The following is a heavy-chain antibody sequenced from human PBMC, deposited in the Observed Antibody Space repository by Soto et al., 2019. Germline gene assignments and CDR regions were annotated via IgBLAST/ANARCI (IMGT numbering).Heavy chain of an antibody. D-gene: IGHD4-4*01. J-gene: IGHJ4*02. CDR3: TRARGSMTTVTPDLTGTTRLFDY. V-gene: IGHV1-46*01. CDR1: GYTFTSYY. Sequence: ASVKVSCKESGYTFTSYYVHWVRQAPGQGLEWMGLVNPNGGSPSYAQKFQGRVTMTRDTSTSTVYMELSRLRSEDTGVCYWTRARGSMTTVTPDLTGTTRLFDYWGQGTLVTVSS. CDR2: VNPNGGSP.